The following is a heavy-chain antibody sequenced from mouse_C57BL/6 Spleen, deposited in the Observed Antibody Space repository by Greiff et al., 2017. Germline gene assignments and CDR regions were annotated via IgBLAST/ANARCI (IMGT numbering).Heavy chain of an antibody. J-gene: IGHJ1*03. D-gene: IGHD1-1*01. CDR2: INYDGSST. Sequence: EVQLVESEGGLVQPGSSMKLSCTASGFTFSDYYMAWVRQVPEKGLEWVANINYDGSSTYYLDSLKSRFIISRDNAKNILYLQMSSLKSEDTATYYCARHRYYYGGDFDVWGTGTTVTVSS. CDR1: GFTFSDYY. V-gene: IGHV5-16*01. CDR3: ARHRYYYGGDFDV.